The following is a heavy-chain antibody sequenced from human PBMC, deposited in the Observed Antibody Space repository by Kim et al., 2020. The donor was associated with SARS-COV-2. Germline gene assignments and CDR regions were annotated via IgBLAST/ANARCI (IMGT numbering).Heavy chain of an antibody. Sequence: VKGRFTIARDNPKNTLYLQMNSLRAEDTAVYYCAREGAYCGGDCYNYFDSWGQGTLVTVSS. D-gene: IGHD2-21*02. J-gene: IGHJ4*02. V-gene: IGHV3-30*07. CDR3: AREGAYCGGDCYNYFDS.